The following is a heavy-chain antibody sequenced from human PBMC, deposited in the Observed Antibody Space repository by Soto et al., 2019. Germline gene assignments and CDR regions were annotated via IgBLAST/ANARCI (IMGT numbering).Heavy chain of an antibody. CDR2: IIPIFGTA. J-gene: IGHJ6*02. V-gene: IGHV1-69*06. D-gene: IGHD1-1*01. CDR3: ARERGGTTHYYYYGMDV. Sequence: GASVKVSCKASGGTFSSYAISWVRQAPGQGLEWMGGIIPIFGTANYAQKFQGRVTITADKSTSTAYMELSSLRSEDTAVYYCARERGGTTHYYYYGMDVWGQGTTVTVSS. CDR1: GGTFSSYA.